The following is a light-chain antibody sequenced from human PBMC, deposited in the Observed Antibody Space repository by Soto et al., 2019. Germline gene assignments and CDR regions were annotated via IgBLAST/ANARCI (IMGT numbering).Light chain of an antibody. V-gene: IGKV3-20*01. CDR3: QQYGSSPT. Sequence: EIVLTQSPGTLSLSPGERATLSCRASQSVSSSYLAWYQKKPGQAPRLLIYDASSRATGIPDRFSGSGSGTDFTLTISRLEPEDFGVYYCQQYGSSPTCGGGTKVEIK. J-gene: IGKJ4*01. CDR2: DAS. CDR1: QSVSSSY.